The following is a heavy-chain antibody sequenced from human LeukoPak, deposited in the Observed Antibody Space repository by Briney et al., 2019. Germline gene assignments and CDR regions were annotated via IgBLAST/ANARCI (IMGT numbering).Heavy chain of an antibody. CDR3: ARAGLWFGELSVGY. Sequence: PGGSLRLSCAASGYTFSSYAMSWVRQAPGKGLEWVSAISGSGGSTYYADSVKGRFTISRDNSKNTLYLQMNSLRAEDTAVYYCARAGLWFGELSVGYWGQGTLVTVSS. J-gene: IGHJ4*02. CDR2: ISGSGGST. V-gene: IGHV3-23*01. D-gene: IGHD3-10*01. CDR1: GYTFSSYA.